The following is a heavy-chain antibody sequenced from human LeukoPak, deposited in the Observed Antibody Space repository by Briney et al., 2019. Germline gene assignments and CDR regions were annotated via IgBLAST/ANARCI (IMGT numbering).Heavy chain of an antibody. D-gene: IGHD6-13*01. CDR1: GGSISSGSYY. Sequence: PSQTLSLTXTVSGGSISSGSYYWSWIRQPAGKGLEWIGRIYTSGSNNYNPSLKSRVTISVDTSKNQFSLKLSSVTAADTAVYYCARVSRDLYDIAAAGRYAFDIWGQGTMVTVSS. CDR2: IYTSGSN. V-gene: IGHV4-61*02. CDR3: ARVSRDLYDIAAAGRYAFDI. J-gene: IGHJ3*02.